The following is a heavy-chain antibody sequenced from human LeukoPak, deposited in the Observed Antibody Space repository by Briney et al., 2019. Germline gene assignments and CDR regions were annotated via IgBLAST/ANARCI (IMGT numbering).Heavy chain of an antibody. V-gene: IGHV4-59*01. D-gene: IGHD3-16*01. Sequence: SETLSLTCTVSGGSINSYYWGWIRQPPGKGLEWIGYISYSGSTNYNPSLKSRVTISVDTSKNQFSLKLSSVAAADTAVYYCARGDNPFDYWGQGTLVTVSS. CDR3: ARGDNPFDY. CDR1: GGSINSYY. J-gene: IGHJ4*02. CDR2: ISYSGST.